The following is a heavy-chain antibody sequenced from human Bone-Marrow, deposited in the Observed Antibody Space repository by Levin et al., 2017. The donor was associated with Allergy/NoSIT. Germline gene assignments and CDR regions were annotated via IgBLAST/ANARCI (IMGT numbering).Heavy chain of an antibody. CDR3: AKDRDFYGSGSLGN. V-gene: IGHV3-23*01. J-gene: IGHJ4*02. D-gene: IGHD3-10*01. Sequence: GESLKISCAASGFTFSNYAMSWVRQAPGKGLEWVSGIGGSGDSTYAGDPVKGRFTISRDNSKNTLYLQMNSLRAEDTAVYYCAKDRDFYGSGSLGNWGQGTLVTVSS. CDR1: GFTFSNYA. CDR2: IGGSGDST.